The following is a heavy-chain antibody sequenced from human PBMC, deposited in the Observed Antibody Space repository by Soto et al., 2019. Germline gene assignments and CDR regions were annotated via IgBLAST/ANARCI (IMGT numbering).Heavy chain of an antibody. CDR2: ISYDGYNK. D-gene: IGHD5-18*01. CDR3: AKDRGYSYAFVFDY. CDR1: GITFSSYG. V-gene: IGHV3-30*18. Sequence: GSLRLSCAASGITFSSYGMHWVRQAPGKGLEWVAVISYDGYNKYYADSVKGRFTISRDNSKNTLYLQMNSLRAEDTAVYYCAKDRGYSYAFVFDYWGQGTLVTVSS. J-gene: IGHJ4*02.